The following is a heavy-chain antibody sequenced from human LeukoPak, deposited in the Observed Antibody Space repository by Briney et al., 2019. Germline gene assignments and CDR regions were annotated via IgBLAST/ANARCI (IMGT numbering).Heavy chain of an antibody. CDR3: ARDGDYNWNYRSGFDY. D-gene: IGHD1-7*01. CDR2: IKQDGGQE. J-gene: IGHJ4*02. V-gene: IGHV3-7*01. Sequence: AGGSLRLSCAASGFTFNTYWMSWVRQAPGKGLEWVANIKQDGGQEFYGDSVKGRFTISRDNAKNSLYLQMNSLRVEDTAVYYCARDGDYNWNYRSGFDYWGQGTVVTVSS. CDR1: GFTFNTYW.